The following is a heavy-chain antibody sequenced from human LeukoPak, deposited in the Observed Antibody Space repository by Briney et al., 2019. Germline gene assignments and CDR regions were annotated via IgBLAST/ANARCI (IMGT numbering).Heavy chain of an antibody. V-gene: IGHV1-3*01. D-gene: IGHD5-18*01. J-gene: IGHJ5*02. CDR1: GYTFTSYA. CDR2: INAGNGNT. Sequence: GASVNVSCKASGYTFTSYAMHWVRQAPGQRLEWMGWINAGNGNTKYSQKFQGRVTITRDTSASTAYMELSSLRSEDTAVYYCARMLPRIQLWTMTWFDPWGQGTLVTVSS. CDR3: ARMLPRIQLWTMTWFDP.